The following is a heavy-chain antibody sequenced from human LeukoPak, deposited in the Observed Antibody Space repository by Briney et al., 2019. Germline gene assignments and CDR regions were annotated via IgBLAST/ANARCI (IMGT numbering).Heavy chain of an antibody. D-gene: IGHD2-2*01. Sequence: ASVKVSCKASGYTFTSYGISWVRQAPGQGLEWMGWISAYNGNTNYAQKLQGRVTMTTDTSTSTAYMELRSLRSDDTAVYYCARLPGVPAADNYGMDVWGQGTTVTVSS. J-gene: IGHJ6*02. CDR2: ISAYNGNT. CDR1: GYTFTSYG. V-gene: IGHV1-18*01. CDR3: ARLPGVPAADNYGMDV.